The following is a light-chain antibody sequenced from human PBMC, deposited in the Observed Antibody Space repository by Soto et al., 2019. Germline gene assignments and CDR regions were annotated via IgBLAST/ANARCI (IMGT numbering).Light chain of an antibody. CDR1: QSVLYSSNNKNY. Sequence: DFAMSQSPDSLAVSLGERATINCKSSQSVLYSSNNKNYLAWYQQKPGQPPKLLIYWASTRESGVPDRFSGSGSGTDFTLTIRSLQAEDVAVYYCQQYYSTPTWTFGQGTKVEIK. CDR2: WAS. V-gene: IGKV4-1*01. J-gene: IGKJ1*01. CDR3: QQYYSTPTWT.